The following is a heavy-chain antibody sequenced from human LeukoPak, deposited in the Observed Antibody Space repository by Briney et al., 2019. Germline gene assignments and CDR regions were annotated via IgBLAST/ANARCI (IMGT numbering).Heavy chain of an antibody. J-gene: IGHJ3*02. CDR1: GGTFSSYA. D-gene: IGHD3-10*01. Sequence: ASVKVSCKASGGTFSSYAISWVRQAPGQGLEWMGWINPNSGGTNYAQKFQGRVTMTRDTSISTAYMELSRLRSDDTAVYYCARDRIRITMVRGWGAFDIWGQGTMVTVSS. V-gene: IGHV1-2*02. CDR2: INPNSGGT. CDR3: ARDRIRITMVRGWGAFDI.